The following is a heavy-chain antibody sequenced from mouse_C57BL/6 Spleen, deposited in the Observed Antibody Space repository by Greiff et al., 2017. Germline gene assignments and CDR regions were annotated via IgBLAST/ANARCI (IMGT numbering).Heavy chain of an antibody. V-gene: IGHV1-55*01. CDR3: ARQDYGSSYWYFDV. CDR1: GYTFTSYW. Sequence: VQLQQPGAELVKPGASVKMSCKASGYTFTSYWITWVKQRPGQGLEWIGDIYPGSGSTNYNEKFKSKATLTVDTSSSTAYMRLSSLTSEDSAVYYCARQDYGSSYWYFDVWGTGTTVTVSS. J-gene: IGHJ1*03. D-gene: IGHD1-1*01. CDR2: IYPGSGST.